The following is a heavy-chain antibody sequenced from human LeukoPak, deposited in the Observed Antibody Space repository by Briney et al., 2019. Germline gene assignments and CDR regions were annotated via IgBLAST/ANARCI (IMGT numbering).Heavy chain of an antibody. CDR1: GFSFNNYA. CDR2: ISTTGGST. D-gene: IGHD4-23*01. CDR3: AKDWTTVVTPKGYYFDS. J-gene: IGHJ4*02. V-gene: IGHV3-23*01. Sequence: PGGSLRLSCAASGFSFNNYAMSWVRQAPGKGLEWVSAISTTGGSTYYADSVKGRFTISRDNSKNTLSLQMYSLRVEDTAVYYCAKDWTTVVTPKGYYFDSWGQGTLVTVSS.